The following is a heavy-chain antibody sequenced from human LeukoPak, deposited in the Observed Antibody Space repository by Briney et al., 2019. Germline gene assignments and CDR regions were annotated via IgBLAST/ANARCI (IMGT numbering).Heavy chain of an antibody. CDR1: GYTFTSYG. J-gene: IGHJ4*02. CDR2: ISAYNGNT. CDR3: ARVGRYDYVWGSYRSLFDY. Sequence: ASVKVSCKASGYTFTSYGISWVRQAPGQGLDWMGWISAYNGNTNYAQKLQGRVTMTTDTSTSTAYMELRSLRSDDTAVYYCARVGRYDYVWGSYRSLFDYWGQGTLVTVSS. D-gene: IGHD3-16*02. V-gene: IGHV1-18*01.